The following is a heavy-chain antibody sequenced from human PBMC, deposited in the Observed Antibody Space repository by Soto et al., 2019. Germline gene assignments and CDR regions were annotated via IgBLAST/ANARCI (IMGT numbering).Heavy chain of an antibody. J-gene: IGHJ3*02. CDR2: IYYSGST. CDR1: GGTISGYC. D-gene: IGHD2-15*01. V-gene: IGHV4-59*08. CDR3: ARHDIVVVVAANDAFDI. Sequence: PSETLCLTYTVSGGTISGYCWSWIRQPPGKGLEWIGYIYYSGSTNYNPSLKSRVTISVDTSKNQFSLKLSSVTAADTAVYYCARHDIVVVVAANDAFDIWGQGTMVTVSS.